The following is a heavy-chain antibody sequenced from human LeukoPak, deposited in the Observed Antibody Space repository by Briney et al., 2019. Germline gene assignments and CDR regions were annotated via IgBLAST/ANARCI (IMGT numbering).Heavy chain of an antibody. D-gene: IGHD1-26*01. Sequence: GGSLRLSCAASGFTFSSYSMNWVRQAPGKGLEWVSSISSSSSYIYYADSVKGRFTISRDNAKNSLYLQMNSLRAEDTAVYHCASRVGAGAFDIWGQGTMVTVSS. CDR1: GFTFSSYS. CDR2: ISSSSSYI. CDR3: ASRVGAGAFDI. V-gene: IGHV3-21*01. J-gene: IGHJ3*02.